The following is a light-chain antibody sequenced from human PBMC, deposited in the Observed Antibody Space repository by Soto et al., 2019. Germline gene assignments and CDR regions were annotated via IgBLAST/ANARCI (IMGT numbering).Light chain of an antibody. CDR1: SSNIGANFD. V-gene: IGLV1-40*01. Sequence: QSVLTQPPSVSGALGQSVTISCTGGSSNIGANFDVHWYQQLPGTAPKLLIYGNRNRPSGVPERFSGSKSGTSASLAITGLQAEDEAEYYCQSNDRTLGGWVLFGGGTKVTVL. J-gene: IGLJ2*01. CDR3: QSNDRTLGGWVL. CDR2: GNR.